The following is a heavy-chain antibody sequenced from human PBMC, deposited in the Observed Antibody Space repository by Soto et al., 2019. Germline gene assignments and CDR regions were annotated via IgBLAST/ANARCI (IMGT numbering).Heavy chain of an antibody. CDR1: GGSISSGGYY. Sequence: PSETLSLTCTVSGGSISSGGYYWSWIRQHPGKGLEWIGYIYYSGSTYYNPSLKSRVTISVDTSKNQFSLKLSSVTAADTAVYYCARDPITIFGVVISGSGAFDIWGQGTMVTVSS. J-gene: IGHJ3*02. CDR3: ARDPITIFGVVISGSGAFDI. V-gene: IGHV4-31*03. CDR2: IYYSGST. D-gene: IGHD3-3*01.